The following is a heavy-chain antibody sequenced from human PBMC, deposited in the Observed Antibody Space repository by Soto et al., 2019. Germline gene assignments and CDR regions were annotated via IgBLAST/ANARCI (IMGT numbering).Heavy chain of an antibody. D-gene: IGHD6-19*01. V-gene: IGHV3-30*18. J-gene: IGHJ4*02. CDR1: GFTFGSFG. Sequence: GGSPRLSCEASGFTFGSFGMHSVRQATGKGREWVAVISYDGSNQYYVESVKGRFTISRDNAKTTRYRQMSSLRAEDTAVYYCAKDHISGWQGELSDYWGQGTLVTVSS. CDR2: ISYDGSNQ. CDR3: AKDHISGWQGELSDY.